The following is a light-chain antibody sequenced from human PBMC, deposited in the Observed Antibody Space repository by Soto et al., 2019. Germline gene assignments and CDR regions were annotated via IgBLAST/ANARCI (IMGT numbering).Light chain of an antibody. J-gene: IGKJ3*01. V-gene: IGKV3-15*01. CDR2: GAS. CDR3: QQYNNSPLFS. Sequence: EIVMTQSPATLSVSPGERATLSCRASQSVTSNLAGYQQTPGQAPWLLIYGASTRATGIPARFSGIGSGTDSTLTINSLQPDDFAVYYWQQYNNSPLFSFGPGTKVDI. CDR1: QSVTSN.